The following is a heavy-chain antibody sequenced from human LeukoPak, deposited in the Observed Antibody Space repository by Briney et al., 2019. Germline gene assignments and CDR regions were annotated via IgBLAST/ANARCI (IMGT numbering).Heavy chain of an antibody. CDR2: ISGSSGLT. J-gene: IGHJ4*02. CDR1: GFTFSNYA. D-gene: IGHD4-17*01. V-gene: IGHV3-23*01. CDR3: ARRGESTSYGDYRFDY. Sequence: GGSLRLSCAASGFTFSNYAMSWVRQAPGRGLEWVSAISGSSGLTYYADSVKGRFTISRDNFKNTLFQQMNSLRAEDTAVYYCARRGESTSYGDYRFDYWGQGTLVTVSS.